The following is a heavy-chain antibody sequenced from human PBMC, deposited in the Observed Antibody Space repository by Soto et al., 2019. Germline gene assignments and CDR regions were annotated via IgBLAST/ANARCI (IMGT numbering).Heavy chain of an antibody. V-gene: IGHV1-18*01. CDR2: ISAYNGNT. CDR1: GYTFTSYG. CDR3: VAGYCSGGSCYAYYYGMDV. D-gene: IGHD2-15*01. Sequence: ASVKVSCKASGYTFTSYGISWVRQAPGQGLEWMGWISAYNGNTNYAQKLQGRVTITADESTSTAYMELSSLRSEDTAVYYCVAGYCSGGSCYAYYYGMDVWGQGTTVTVSS. J-gene: IGHJ6*02.